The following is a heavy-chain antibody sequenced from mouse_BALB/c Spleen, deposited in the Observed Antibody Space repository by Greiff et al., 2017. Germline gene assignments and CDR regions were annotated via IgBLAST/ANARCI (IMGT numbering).Heavy chain of an antibody. D-gene: IGHD1-1*01. J-gene: IGHJ1*01. CDR2: INRSNGRT. Sequence: QVQLQQPGAELVKPGASVKLSCKASGYTFTSYWMHWVKQRPGQGLEWIGEINRSNGRTNYNEKFKSKATLTVDKSSSTAYMQLSSLTSEESAVYYCARPYYGSSYWYFDVWGAGTTVTVSS. V-gene: IGHV1S81*02. CDR1: GYTFTSYW. CDR3: ARPYYGSSYWYFDV.